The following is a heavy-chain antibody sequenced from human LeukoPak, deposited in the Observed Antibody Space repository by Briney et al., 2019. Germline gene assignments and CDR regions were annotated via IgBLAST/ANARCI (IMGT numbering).Heavy chain of an antibody. CDR3: ARGTIFGVAGDY. CDR2: IIPIFGTA. J-gene: IGHJ4*02. D-gene: IGHD3-3*01. Sequence: ASVKVSCKASGGTFSSYAISWVRQAPGQGLEWMGRIIPIFGTANYAQKFQGRVTITTDESTSTAYMELSSLRSEDTAVYYCARGTIFGVAGDYWGQGTLVTVSS. CDR1: GGTFSSYA. V-gene: IGHV1-69*05.